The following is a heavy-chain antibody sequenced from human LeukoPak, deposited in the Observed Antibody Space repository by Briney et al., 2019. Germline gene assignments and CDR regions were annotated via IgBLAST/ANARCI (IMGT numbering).Heavy chain of an antibody. V-gene: IGHV4-61*02. CDR3: ARIVEMATTLSMVGDAFDI. J-gene: IGHJ3*02. D-gene: IGHD5-24*01. Sequence: SETLSLTCTVSGGSISSSSYYWSWIRQPAEKGLEWIGRIYTSGSTNYNPSLKSRVTMSVDTSKNQFSLKLSSVTAADTAVYYCARIVEMATTLSMVGDAFDIWGQGTMVTVSS. CDR2: IYTSGST. CDR1: GGSISSSSYY.